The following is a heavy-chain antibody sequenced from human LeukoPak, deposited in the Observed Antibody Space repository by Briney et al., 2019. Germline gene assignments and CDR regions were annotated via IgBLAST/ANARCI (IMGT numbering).Heavy chain of an antibody. Sequence: SETLSLTCTVSGGSISSYYWSWIRQSPGKGLEWIGYIYYSGSTNYNPSLKSRVTISVDTSKNQFSLKPSSVTAADTAVYYCARKPPSGPGYYYSYGMDVWGQGTTVTVSS. CDR2: IYYSGST. CDR1: GGSISSYY. V-gene: IGHV4-59*08. J-gene: IGHJ6*02. CDR3: ARKPPSGPGYYYSYGMDV.